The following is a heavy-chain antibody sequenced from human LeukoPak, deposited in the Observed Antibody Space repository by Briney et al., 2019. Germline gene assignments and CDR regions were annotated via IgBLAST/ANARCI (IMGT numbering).Heavy chain of an antibody. D-gene: IGHD5-12*01. Sequence: SETLSLTCAVYGGSFSGYYWSWIRQPPGEGLEWIGEINHSGSTNYNPSLKSRVTISVDTSKNQFSLKLSSVTAADTAVYYCARGPFGDSGYSYYYYYMDVWGKGTTVTVSS. CDR3: ARGPFGDSGYSYYYYYMDV. CDR1: GGSFSGYY. J-gene: IGHJ6*03. V-gene: IGHV4-34*01. CDR2: INHSGST.